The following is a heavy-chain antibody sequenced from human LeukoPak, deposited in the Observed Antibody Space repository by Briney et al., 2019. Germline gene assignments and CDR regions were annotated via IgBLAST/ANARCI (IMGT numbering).Heavy chain of an antibody. CDR3: ARGPLAGSSGRSDY. J-gene: IGHJ4*02. Sequence: SVNVSCKASGGTFSSYAISWVRQAPGQGLEWMGGIIPIFGTANYAQKFQGRVTITADESTSTAYMELSSLRSEDTAVYYCARGPLAGSSGRSDYWGQGTLVTVSS. D-gene: IGHD6-19*01. CDR2: IIPIFGTA. CDR1: GGTFSSYA. V-gene: IGHV1-69*13.